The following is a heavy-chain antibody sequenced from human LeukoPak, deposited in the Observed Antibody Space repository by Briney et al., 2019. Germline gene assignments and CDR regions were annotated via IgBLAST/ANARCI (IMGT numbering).Heavy chain of an antibody. CDR2: IRSKAYGGTT. D-gene: IGHD1-26*01. Sequence: GGSLRLSCTASGFTFGDYAMSWFRQAPGKGLEWVGFIRSKAYGGTTEYAASVKGRFTISRDDSKSIAYLQMNSLKTEDTAVYYCTRGVMGLFKWELLPGFDYWGQGTLVTVSS. V-gene: IGHV3-49*03. CDR3: TRGVMGLFKWELLPGFDY. CDR1: GFTFGDYA. J-gene: IGHJ4*02.